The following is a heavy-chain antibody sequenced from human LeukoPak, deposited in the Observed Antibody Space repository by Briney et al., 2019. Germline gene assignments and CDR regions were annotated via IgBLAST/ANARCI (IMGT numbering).Heavy chain of an antibody. D-gene: IGHD3/OR15-3a*01. V-gene: IGHV3-33*01. CDR1: GFPFSNYV. CDR2: IWYDESNK. Sequence: GTSLRLSRAPSGFPFSNYVMHWVRQDPDKGLEGVAVIWYDESNKYDGESLKGRFTLSRDNSKNTLYLQINSLRAEDSAVYYCARGPPGDFWTYDYYYYGMAVSGQGTTATVSS. J-gene: IGHJ6*02. CDR3: ARGPPGDFWTYDYYYYGMAV.